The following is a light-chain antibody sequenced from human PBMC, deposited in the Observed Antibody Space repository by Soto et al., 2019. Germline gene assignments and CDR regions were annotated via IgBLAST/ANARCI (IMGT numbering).Light chain of an antibody. J-gene: IGLJ1*01. Sequence: VVTQAPSASGTPGQRVTISCSGSSSNIGSKTVNWYQQLPGMAPKLLIFNNHQRPSGVPDRFSGSKSGTSASLAISGLQSEDEADYYCAAWDDSLNACVFGTGTKLTVL. CDR1: SSNIGSKT. CDR2: NNH. V-gene: IGLV1-44*01. CDR3: AAWDDSLNACV.